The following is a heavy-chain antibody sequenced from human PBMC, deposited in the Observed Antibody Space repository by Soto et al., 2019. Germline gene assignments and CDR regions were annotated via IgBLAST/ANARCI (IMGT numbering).Heavy chain of an antibody. D-gene: IGHD2-21*01. J-gene: IGHJ6*02. V-gene: IGHV4-30-2*01. Sequence: QLQLQESGSRLVKPSQTLSLTCAVSGGSTSLVGYSWSWIRQPPGKGLVWLGYIYHSGSTYYNPSLKSRVTISVDRSKNEFSLKLSSVTAADTAVYYCARALCDSGPLCYYGMDVWGQGTTVIVSS. CDR2: IYHSGST. CDR1: GGSTSLVGYS. CDR3: ARALCDSGPLCYYGMDV.